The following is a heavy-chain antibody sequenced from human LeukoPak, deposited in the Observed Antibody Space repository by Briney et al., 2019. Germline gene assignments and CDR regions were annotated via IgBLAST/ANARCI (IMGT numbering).Heavy chain of an antibody. D-gene: IGHD2-21*02. CDR1: GYTLTGYY. Sequence: ASVKVSCKASGYTLTGYYMQWVRQAPGQWLEWMGWINPNSGCTNYAQKFQGRVTMTSDTSINKAYMELSRLRSDDTALYYRARALQVEVTSIPYLGIWGQGTMVTVSS. J-gene: IGHJ3*02. V-gene: IGHV1-2*02. CDR3: ARALQVEVTSIPYLGI. CDR2: INPNSGCT.